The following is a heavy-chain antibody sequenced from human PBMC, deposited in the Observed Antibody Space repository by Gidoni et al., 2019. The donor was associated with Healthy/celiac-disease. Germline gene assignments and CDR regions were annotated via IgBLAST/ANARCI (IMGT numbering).Heavy chain of an antibody. V-gene: IGHV3-30-3*01. CDR1: GFTFSSSA. CDR2: ISYDGSNK. D-gene: IGHD3-10*01. J-gene: IGHJ6*03. CDR3: AREGGWFGELSGVRTTSNYYMDV. Sequence: QVQLVESGGGVVQPGRSLRLSCAASGFTFSSSAMHWVGQAPGKGLEWVAVISYDGSNKYYADSVKGRFTISRDNSKNTLYLQMNSLRAEDTAVYYCAREGGWFGELSGVRTTSNYYMDVWGKGTTVTVSS.